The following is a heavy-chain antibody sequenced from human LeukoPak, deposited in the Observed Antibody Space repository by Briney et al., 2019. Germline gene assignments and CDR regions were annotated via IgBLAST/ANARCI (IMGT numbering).Heavy chain of an antibody. CDR1: GFTFSTNY. Sequence: PGGSLRLSCAASGFTFSTNYMSWVRQAPGKGLEWVSVIYSGGSPYYADSVKGRFTISRDNSKNTLYLQMSSLIAEDTAVYYCARDLNYYDSSGYGHWGQGTLVTVSS. J-gene: IGHJ4*02. CDR2: IYSGGSP. CDR3: ARDLNYYDSSGYGH. D-gene: IGHD3-22*01. V-gene: IGHV3-53*01.